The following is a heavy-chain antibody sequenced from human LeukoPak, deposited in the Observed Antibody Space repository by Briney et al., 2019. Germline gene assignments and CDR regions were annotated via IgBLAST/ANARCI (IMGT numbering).Heavy chain of an antibody. V-gene: IGHV3-23*01. J-gene: IGHJ5*02. D-gene: IGHD1-26*01. CDR3: AKEPPIRIGGGSYLNWFDP. CDR2: ISGSGGST. Sequence: PGGSLRLSCAASGFTFSSYARSWVRQAPGKGLEWVSAISGSGGSTYYADSVKGRFTISRDNSKNTLYLQMNSLRAEDTAVYYCAKEPPIRIGGGSYLNWFDPWGQGTLVTVSS. CDR1: GFTFSSYA.